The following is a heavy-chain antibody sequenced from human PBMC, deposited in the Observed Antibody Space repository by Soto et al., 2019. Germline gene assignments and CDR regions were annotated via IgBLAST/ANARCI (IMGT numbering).Heavy chain of an antibody. D-gene: IGHD1-7*01. CDR3: AKDGTGTTYYYYYGMDV. Sequence: PGGSLRLSCAASGFTFSSYSMNWVRQAPGKGLEWVSAISSSRSYIYYADSVKGRFTISRDNSKNTLYLQMNSLRAEDTAVYYCAKDGTGTTYYYYYGMDVWGQGTTVTVSS. CDR1: GFTFSSYS. J-gene: IGHJ6*02. V-gene: IGHV3-21*01. CDR2: ISSSRSYI.